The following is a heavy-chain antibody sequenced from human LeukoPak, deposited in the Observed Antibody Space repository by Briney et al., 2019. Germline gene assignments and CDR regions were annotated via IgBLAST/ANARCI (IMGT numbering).Heavy chain of an antibody. CDR2: ISRDGGST. CDR3: VKDLGFWSGCRKHHYGMDV. J-gene: IGHJ6*02. V-gene: IGHV3-43*02. CDR1: GFNFEDYP. D-gene: IGHD3-3*01. Sequence: PGGSLRLSCAASGFNFEDYPMHWVRQAPGKGLEWVSLISRDGGSTYFADSVRGRFTISRDNSKNSLFLQMKSLRTEDTALYFCVKDLGFWSGCRKHHYGMDVWGQGTTVTVSS.